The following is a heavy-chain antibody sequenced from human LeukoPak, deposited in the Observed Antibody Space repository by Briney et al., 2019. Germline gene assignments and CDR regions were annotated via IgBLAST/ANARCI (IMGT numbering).Heavy chain of an antibody. V-gene: IGHV3-21*01. CDR1: GFTFSDCN. D-gene: IGHD5-12*01. CDR3: ARDLTIGGYDS. Sequence: GGSLRLSCAASGFTFSDCNMNWVRQAPGKGLEWVSSITSTGTDTYYADSVRGRFTISRDNAKNSLYLQMNSLRAEDTAVYYCARDLTIGGYDSWGQGTLVTVSS. J-gene: IGHJ4*02. CDR2: ITSTGTDT.